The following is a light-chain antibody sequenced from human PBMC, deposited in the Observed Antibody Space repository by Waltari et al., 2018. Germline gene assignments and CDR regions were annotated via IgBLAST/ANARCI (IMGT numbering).Light chain of an antibody. Sequence: DIVLTQSPGPLSLSPGGSATPSCRASQSVSRSLAWYQQKPGQAPRLLIYGASSRATGIPDRFSGSGSGTDFSLTISRLEPEDFAVYYCQHYVRLPATFGQGTKVEIK. CDR2: GAS. J-gene: IGKJ1*01. CDR1: QSVSRS. V-gene: IGKV3-20*01. CDR3: QHYVRLPAT.